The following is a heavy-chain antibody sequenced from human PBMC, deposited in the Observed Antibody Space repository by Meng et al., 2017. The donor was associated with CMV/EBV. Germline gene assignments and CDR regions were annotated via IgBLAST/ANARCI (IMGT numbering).Heavy chain of an antibody. D-gene: IGHD1-26*01. CDR3: ARGGDSWYSDY. Sequence: QVQWLRAGAGMNMPGPSVTGPCTTSGGTFSTFAISWVRQAPGEGLEWMGGIIPVFETANYAERFQDRVTITADDSTTTAYMELSSLRADDTALYFCARGGDSWYSDYWGQGTLVTVSS. CDR1: GGTFSTFA. V-gene: IGHV1-69*12. CDR2: IIPVFETA. J-gene: IGHJ4*02.